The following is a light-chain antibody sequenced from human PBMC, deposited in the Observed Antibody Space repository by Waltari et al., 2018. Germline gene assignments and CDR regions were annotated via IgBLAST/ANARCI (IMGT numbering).Light chain of an antibody. CDR1: RSNLGSHS. Sequence: QSVLTQSPSASGTPGQSVTISCSGSRSNLGSHSVNWYQQLAGTAPKLLIYKNTERPSEVPDRFSGSKSGTSASLAISGLQSEDEGDYYCSTWDDGLYGVVFGGGTTVTVL. J-gene: IGLJ3*02. CDR3: STWDDGLYGVV. CDR2: KNT. V-gene: IGLV1-44*01.